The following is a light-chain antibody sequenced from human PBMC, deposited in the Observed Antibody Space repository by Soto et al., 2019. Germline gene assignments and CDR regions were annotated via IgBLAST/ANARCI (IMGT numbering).Light chain of an antibody. CDR1: SSDVGGYNY. CDR3: SPNTSSSTLV. CDR2: EVS. Sequence: QSVLTQPASVSGSPGQSITISCTGTSSDVGGYNYVSWYQQHPGKAPKLMIYEVSNRPSGVSNRFSGSKSGNTASLTISGLQAEDEADYYCSPNTSSSTLVFGTGTKVTVL. V-gene: IGLV2-14*01. J-gene: IGLJ1*01.